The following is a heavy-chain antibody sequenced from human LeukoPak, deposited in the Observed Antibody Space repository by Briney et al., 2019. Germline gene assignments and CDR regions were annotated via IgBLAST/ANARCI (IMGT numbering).Heavy chain of an antibody. CDR2: MDHGPHS. CDR1: GFSVNDNY. V-gene: IGHV3-66*01. J-gene: IGHJ2*01. CDR3: AAALLRGDQYWYFDL. D-gene: IGHD3-10*01. Sequence: GGSLRLSCAASGFSVNDNYVTWVRQAPGKVLEWISIMDHGPHSYRADPVKARTSIPRDSSKITVYLEMNSLGVEDTAVYYCAAALLRGDQYWYFDLWGRGTLVTVS.